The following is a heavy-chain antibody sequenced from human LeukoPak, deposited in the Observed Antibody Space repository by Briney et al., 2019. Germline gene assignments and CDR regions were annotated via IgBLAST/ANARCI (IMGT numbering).Heavy chain of an antibody. V-gene: IGHV2-5*02. CDR1: GFSLSTNGVG. J-gene: IGHJ3*01. CDR2: IYWDDDK. CDR3: AHRDPMGGAFDF. D-gene: IGHD3-16*01. Sequence: FGPTLVKPTQTLTLTCTFSGFSLSTNGVGVGWIRQPPGKALEWLALIYWDDDKRYSPSLKSRLTITKDTSKNQVVLTMTNMDPVDTATYYCAHRDPMGGAFDFWGQGTMVTVSS.